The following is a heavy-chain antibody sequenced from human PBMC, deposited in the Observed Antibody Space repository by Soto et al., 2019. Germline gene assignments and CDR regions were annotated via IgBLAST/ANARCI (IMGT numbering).Heavy chain of an antibody. D-gene: IGHD5-18*01. CDR2: IYYSGST. V-gene: IGHV4-31*03. J-gene: IGHJ4*02. CDR3: ARAPLDTARFDY. CDR1: GGSISSGGYY. Sequence: QVQLQESGPGLVKPSQTLSLTCTVSGGSISSGGYYWSWIRQHPGKGLEWIGYIYYSGSTYYNPSLKSRVTISVDTSKNQSSRKLSSVTAADTAVYYCARAPLDTARFDYWGQGTLVTVSS.